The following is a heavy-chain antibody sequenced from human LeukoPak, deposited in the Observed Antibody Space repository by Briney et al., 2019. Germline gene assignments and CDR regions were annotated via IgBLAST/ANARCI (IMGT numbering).Heavy chain of an antibody. CDR2: IKQDGSEK. J-gene: IGHJ6*03. V-gene: IGHV3-7*01. D-gene: IGHD3-3*01. CDR1: GFTFSSYW. CDR3: ARLDDFWSGYWGNYYYYMDV. Sequence: GGSLRLSCADSGFTFSSYWMSWVRQAPGKGLEWVANIKQDGSEKYYVDSVKGRFTISRDNAKNSLYLQMNSLRAEDTAVYYCARLDDFWSGYWGNYYYYMDVWGKGTTVTVSS.